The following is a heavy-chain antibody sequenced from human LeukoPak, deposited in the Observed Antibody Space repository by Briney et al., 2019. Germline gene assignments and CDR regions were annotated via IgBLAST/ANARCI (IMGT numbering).Heavy chain of an antibody. CDR2: ISGGAYST. CDR3: AKGWSSPDY. D-gene: IGHD1-26*01. Sequence: GGSLRLSCAASGFIFTSYAMSWVRQAPGKGLEWVSSISGGAYSTYYADSVKGRFTISRDNSKNTLSLQMNSLRTEDTALYCCAKGWSSPDYWGQGTQVTVSS. CDR1: GFIFTSYA. V-gene: IGHV3-23*01. J-gene: IGHJ4*02.